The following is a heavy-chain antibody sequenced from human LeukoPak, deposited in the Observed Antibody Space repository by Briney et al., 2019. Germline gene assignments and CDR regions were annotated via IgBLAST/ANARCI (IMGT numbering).Heavy chain of an antibody. CDR2: IYTSGST. J-gene: IGHJ4*02. D-gene: IGHD2-2*02. V-gene: IGHV4-61*02. Sequence: SETLSLTCTVSGGSMSSNSYYWSWIRQPAGKGLEWIGRIYTSGSTNYNPSLKSRVTISVDTSKNQFSLKLSSVTAADTAVYYCARDQRYCSSTSCYTSWSFDYWGQGTLVTVSS. CDR3: ARDQRYCSSTSCYTSWSFDY. CDR1: GGSMSSNSYY.